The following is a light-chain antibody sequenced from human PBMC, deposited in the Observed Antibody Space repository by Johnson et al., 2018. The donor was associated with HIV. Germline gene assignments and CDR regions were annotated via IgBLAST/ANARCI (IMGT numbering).Light chain of an antibody. J-gene: IGLJ1*01. V-gene: IGLV1-51*02. CDR2: ENN. CDR3: GTWDSSLSEGV. CDR1: SSNIGTNF. Sequence: HSVLTQPPSVSAAPGQKVTISCSGSSSNIGTNFVSWYQQFPGAAPKLLIYENNKRPSGIPDRFSGSKSGTSATLGITGLQTGDEAGYSCGTWDSSLSEGVFGTGTKVTVL.